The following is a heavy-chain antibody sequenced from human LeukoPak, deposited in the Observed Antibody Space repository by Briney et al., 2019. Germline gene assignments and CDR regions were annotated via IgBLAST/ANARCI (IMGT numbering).Heavy chain of an antibody. CDR2: IYYSGNT. D-gene: IGHD1-26*01. CDR3: ARHYLGGNYPDYFNH. V-gene: IGHV4-39*01. Sequence: SETLSLTCIVSGGSISSTTYYWGWIRQPPGKRLEWIGSIYYSGNTYYNPSLKSRVTISIDTSKNQFSLNLNSVTAADTALYSRARHYLGGNYPDYFNHWGQGTLVTVSS. CDR1: GGSISSTTYY. J-gene: IGHJ4*02.